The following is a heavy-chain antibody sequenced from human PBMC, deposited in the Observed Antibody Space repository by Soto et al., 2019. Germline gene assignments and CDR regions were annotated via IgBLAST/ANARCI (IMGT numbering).Heavy chain of an antibody. CDR1: GVTFSSYA. Sequence: QVQLVQSGAEVRQPASSVKVSCKTSGVTFSSYAISWVRQAPGQGLEWMGGIVPIVDTSTYAQKFQGRVTITADESTSTVYVERSSLRSDDTAVYYCVRVVAIPGYPDNWGQGTLVTVSS. CDR3: VRVVAIPGYPDN. J-gene: IGHJ4*02. D-gene: IGHD5-12*01. V-gene: IGHV1-69*12. CDR2: IVPIVDTS.